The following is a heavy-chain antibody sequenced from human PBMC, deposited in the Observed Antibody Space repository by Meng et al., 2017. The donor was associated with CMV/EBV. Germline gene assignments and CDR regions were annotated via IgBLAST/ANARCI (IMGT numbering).Heavy chain of an antibody. J-gene: IGHJ6*02. CDR1: GFTVSSNY. Sequence: ESLKISCAASGFTVSSNYMSWVRQAPGKGLEWVSVIYSCGSTYYADSVKGRFTISRDNSKNTLYLQMNSLRAEDTAVYYCTLTQDYYYGMDVWGQGTTVTVSS. CDR3: TLTQDYYYGMDV. V-gene: IGHV3-53*01. CDR2: IYSCGST. D-gene: IGHD2-15*01.